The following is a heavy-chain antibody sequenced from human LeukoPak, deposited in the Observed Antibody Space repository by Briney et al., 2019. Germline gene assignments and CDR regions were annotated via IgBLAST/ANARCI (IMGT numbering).Heavy chain of an antibody. D-gene: IGHD3-22*01. CDR2: INAGNGNT. V-gene: IGHV1-3*03. J-gene: IGHJ4*02. CDR3: ARGLGTGYYYDSSGYYFDY. Sequence: ASVKVSCKASGYTFTSYAMHWVRQAPGQRLEWMGWINAGNGNTKYSQEFQGRVTITRDTSASTAYMELSSLRSEAMSVYYCARGLGTGYYYDSSGYYFDYWGQGTLVTVSS. CDR1: GYTFTSYA.